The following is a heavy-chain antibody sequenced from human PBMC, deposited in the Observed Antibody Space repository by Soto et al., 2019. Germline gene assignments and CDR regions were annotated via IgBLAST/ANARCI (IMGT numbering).Heavy chain of an antibody. CDR1: GFTFSSYS. CDR2: SSSSCSTI. CDR3: ASRDDYGDPYYFDY. Sequence: PGGSLRLCCAASGFTFSSYSMNWVRRAPGKGLEWVSYSSSSCSTIYYADSVKGRFTNSRDNAKNSLYLQMNSMRDEDTGVYYCASRDDYGDPYYFDYWGEGTLVTVSS. J-gene: IGHJ4*02. V-gene: IGHV3-48*02. D-gene: IGHD4-17*01.